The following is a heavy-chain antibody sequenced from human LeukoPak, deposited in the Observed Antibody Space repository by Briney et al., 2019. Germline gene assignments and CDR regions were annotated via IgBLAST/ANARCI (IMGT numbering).Heavy chain of an antibody. CDR3: ARHVYYDSSGYYFYFDY. D-gene: IGHD3-22*01. J-gene: IGHJ4*02. V-gene: IGHV4-4*02. CDR2: IYHSGST. Sequence: SETLSLTCAVSGGSISSSNWWSWVRQPPGQGLEWIGEIYHSGSTNYNPSLKSRVTISVDKSKNQFSLKLSSVTAADTAVYYCARHVYYDSSGYYFYFDYWGQGTLVTVSS. CDR1: GGSISSSNW.